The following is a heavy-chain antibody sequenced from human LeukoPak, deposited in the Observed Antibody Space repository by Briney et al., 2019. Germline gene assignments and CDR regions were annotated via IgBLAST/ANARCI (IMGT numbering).Heavy chain of an antibody. Sequence: PSETLSLTCTVSGGSISNYYWNWIRQPPGKGLEWIGYIYYTGNTNYNPSLKSRVTISVDTSKNQFPLKLSSVTAADTAVYYCARGDSSSYPLDYWGQGTLVTVSS. D-gene: IGHD6-6*01. CDR2: IYYTGNT. CDR3: ARGDSSSYPLDY. V-gene: IGHV4-59*12. CDR1: GGSISNYY. J-gene: IGHJ4*02.